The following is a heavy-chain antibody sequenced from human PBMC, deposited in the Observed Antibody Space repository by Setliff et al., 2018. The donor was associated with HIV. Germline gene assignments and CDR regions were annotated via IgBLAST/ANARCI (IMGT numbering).Heavy chain of an antibody. J-gene: IGHJ3*01. V-gene: IGHV4-39*01. Sequence: NPSETLSLTCIVSGGSFSSSSYSWGWIRLPPGKGLEWIGSIDYSGRTYYNPSLKSRVTISVDTSKNQFSLNLSSVTAADTAVYYCARHSITLVGGVPERDDAFDLWGQGTMVTVSS. D-gene: IGHD1-26*01. CDR1: GGSFSSSSYS. CDR2: IDYSGRT. CDR3: ARHSITLVGGVPERDDAFDL.